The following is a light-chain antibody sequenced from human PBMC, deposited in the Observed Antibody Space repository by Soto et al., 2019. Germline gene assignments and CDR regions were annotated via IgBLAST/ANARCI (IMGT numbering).Light chain of an antibody. Sequence: DIPMTQSPSSLSASVGDRVTVTCRASQSINSYLNWDQQNPGKAATLLIYSASSLQDGVTSRFSGSGSGTEFTLSISSLQPEYFATYSSQQNYTTPYTFGQGTKLEIK. CDR3: QQNYTTPYT. CDR2: SAS. CDR1: QSINSY. J-gene: IGKJ2*01. V-gene: IGKV1-39*01.